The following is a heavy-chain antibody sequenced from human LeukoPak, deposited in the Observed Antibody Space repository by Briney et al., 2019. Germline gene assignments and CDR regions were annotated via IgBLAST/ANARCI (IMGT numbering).Heavy chain of an antibody. CDR3: ARVVAHYYDSSGYYRY. Sequence: GGALRLSCAASGFTFSSYGMHWVRQAPGKGLEGVAVIWYDGSNKYYADSVKGRFTISRDNAKNSLYLQMNSLRAEDTAVYYCARVVAHYYDSSGYYRYWGQGTLVTVSS. J-gene: IGHJ4*02. CDR1: GFTFSSYG. V-gene: IGHV3-33*01. CDR2: IWYDGSNK. D-gene: IGHD3-22*01.